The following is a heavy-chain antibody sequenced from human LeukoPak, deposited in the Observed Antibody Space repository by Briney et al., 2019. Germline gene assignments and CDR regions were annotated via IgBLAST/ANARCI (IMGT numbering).Heavy chain of an antibody. J-gene: IGHJ4*02. CDR3: AKVGPAGALDKYYFDY. CDR1: GFTFSSYG. D-gene: IGHD2-8*02. V-gene: IGHV3-30*18. CDR2: ISYDGSNK. Sequence: GGSLRLSCAASGFTFSSYGMHWVRQAPGKGLEWVAVISYDGSNKYYADSVKGRFTISRDNSKNTLYLQMNSLRAEDTAVYYCAKVGPAGALDKYYFDYWGQGTLVTVSS.